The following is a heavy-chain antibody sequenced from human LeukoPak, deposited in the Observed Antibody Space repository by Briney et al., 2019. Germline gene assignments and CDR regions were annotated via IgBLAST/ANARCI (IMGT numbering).Heavy chain of an antibody. Sequence: PGGSLRLSCAASGFTFSDHYMDWVRQAPGKGPEWVGRTRNKANSYTTEYAASVKGRFTISRDDSKNSLYLQMNSLKTEDTAVYYCAREGGYCSSTSCYDYYYYGMDVWGQGTTVTVSS. J-gene: IGHJ6*02. CDR2: TRNKANSYTT. CDR1: GFTFSDHY. D-gene: IGHD2-2*01. CDR3: AREGGYCSSTSCYDYYYYGMDV. V-gene: IGHV3-72*01.